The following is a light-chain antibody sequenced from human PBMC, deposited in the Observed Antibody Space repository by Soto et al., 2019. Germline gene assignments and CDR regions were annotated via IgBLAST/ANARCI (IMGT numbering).Light chain of an antibody. Sequence: EIVMTQSPATLSVSPGERATLSCRASQRVSSNLAWYQQKPGQAPRLLIYGASARATGIPARVSGSGSGTEFTRTISSLQSEDFAVYYCQQYNNWPYTFGQGTKLEIK. V-gene: IGKV3-15*01. CDR3: QQYNNWPYT. CDR2: GAS. J-gene: IGKJ2*01. CDR1: QRVSSN.